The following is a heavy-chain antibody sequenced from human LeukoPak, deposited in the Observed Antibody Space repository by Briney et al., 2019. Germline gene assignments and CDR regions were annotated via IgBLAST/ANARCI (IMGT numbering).Heavy chain of an antibody. J-gene: IGHJ4*02. CDR1: DGSISSSSYY. V-gene: IGHV4-39*01. CDR3: ASLSRVRGVKFDY. Sequence: PSETLSLTCTVSDGSISSSSYYWGWIRQPPGKGLEWIGSIYYSGSTYYNPSLKSRVTISVDTSKNQFSLKLSSVTAADTAVYYCASLSRVRGVKFDYWGQGTLVTVSS. CDR2: IYYSGST. D-gene: IGHD3-10*01.